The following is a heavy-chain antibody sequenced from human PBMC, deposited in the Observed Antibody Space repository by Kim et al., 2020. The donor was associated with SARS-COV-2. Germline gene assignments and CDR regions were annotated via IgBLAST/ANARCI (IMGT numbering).Heavy chain of an antibody. CDR1: GYSFTSYW. CDR2: IDPSDSYT. V-gene: IGHV5-10-1*01. D-gene: IGHD6-13*01. CDR3: ARYPGAAAPLAYYYYGMDV. J-gene: IGHJ6*02. Sequence: GESLKISCKGSGYSFTSYWISWVRQMPGKGLEWMGRIDPSDSYTNYSPSFQGHVTISADKSISTAYLQWSSLKASDTAMYYCARYPGAAAPLAYYYYGMDVWGQGTTVTVSS.